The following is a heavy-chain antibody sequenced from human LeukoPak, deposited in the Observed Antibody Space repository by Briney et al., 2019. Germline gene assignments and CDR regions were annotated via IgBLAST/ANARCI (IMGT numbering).Heavy chain of an antibody. J-gene: IGHJ4*02. CDR2: ISGSGGST. D-gene: IGHD6-13*01. CDR1: GFTFSNAW. V-gene: IGHV3-23*01. Sequence: GGSLRLSCAASGFTFSNAWLSWVRQAPGKGLEWVSAISGSGGSTYYADSVKGRFTISRDNSKNTLYLQMNSLRAEDTAVYYYAKDVGSSWSYYFDYWGQGTLVTVSS. CDR3: AKDVGSSWSYYFDY.